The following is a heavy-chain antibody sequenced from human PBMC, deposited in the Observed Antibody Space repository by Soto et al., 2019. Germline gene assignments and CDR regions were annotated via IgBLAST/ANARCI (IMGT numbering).Heavy chain of an antibody. V-gene: IGHV3-66*01. CDR2: IYSGGST. J-gene: IGHJ4*02. D-gene: IGHD3-16*01. CDR3: ARDPWAADY. Sequence: EVQLVESGGGLVQPGGSLRLSCAASGFTVSTKYMSWVRQAPGKGLEWVSVIYSGGSTFYAYTVRGRFTISRDNYKNTVNLQMNSLRAEDTAVYYCARDPWAADYWGQGTLVTVAS. CDR1: GFTVSTKY.